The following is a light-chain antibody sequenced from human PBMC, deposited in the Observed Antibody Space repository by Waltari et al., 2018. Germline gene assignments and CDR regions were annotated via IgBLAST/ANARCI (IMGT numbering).Light chain of an antibody. Sequence: QSVLTQPPSASGTPGQRVTISCSGASSNNGNSSVNWYRQLPGTAPKLLIYNNNQRPSGVPARFSGSKSGTSASLAISGLQSEDEADYYCAAWDDRLNGAVFGGGTPLTVL. J-gene: IGLJ7*01. CDR3: AAWDDRLNGAV. CDR1: SSNNGNSS. CDR2: NNN. V-gene: IGLV1-44*01.